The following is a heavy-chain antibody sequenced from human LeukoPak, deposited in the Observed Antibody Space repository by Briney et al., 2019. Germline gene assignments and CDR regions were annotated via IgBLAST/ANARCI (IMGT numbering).Heavy chain of an antibody. CDR3: AKVTDSSGYFPSDY. D-gene: IGHD3-22*01. CDR2: IWYDGSNK. CDR1: GFTFSSYA. Sequence: PGGSLRLSCAASGFTFSSYAMHWVRQAPGKGLEGVAVIWYDGSNKYYADSVKGRSTISRDNSKNTLYLQMNSLRADDTAVYYCAKVTDSSGYFPSDYWGQGTLVTVSS. V-gene: IGHV3-33*06. J-gene: IGHJ4*02.